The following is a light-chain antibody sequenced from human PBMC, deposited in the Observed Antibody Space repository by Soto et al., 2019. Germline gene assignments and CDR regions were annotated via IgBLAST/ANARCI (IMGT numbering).Light chain of an antibody. V-gene: IGKV1-39*01. CDR1: QSIRIY. CDR2: AAS. J-gene: IGKJ2*01. CDR3: QQSYSTPHT. Sequence: DIQMTQFPSSLSASVGDRVTITCRASQSIRIYLNWYQQKPGKAPKLLIYAASSLQSGVPSRFSGSGSGTDFTLTISSLQPEDFAVYYCQQSYSTPHTFGQGTKLEIK.